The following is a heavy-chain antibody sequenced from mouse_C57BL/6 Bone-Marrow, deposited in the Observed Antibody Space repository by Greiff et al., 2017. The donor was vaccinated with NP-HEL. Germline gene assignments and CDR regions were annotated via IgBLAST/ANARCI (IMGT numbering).Heavy chain of an antibody. Sequence: QVQLQQPGAELVKPGASVKLSCKASGYTFTSYWMHWVKQRPGQGLEWIGMIHPNSGSTNYNEKFKSKATLTVDESSSTAYMQLSSLTTEDSAVYYCARGADYSNYGFAYWGQGPLIPVSA. CDR3: ARGADYSNYGFAY. V-gene: IGHV1-64*01. J-gene: IGHJ3*01. D-gene: IGHD2-5*01. CDR2: IHPNSGST. CDR1: GYTFTSYW.